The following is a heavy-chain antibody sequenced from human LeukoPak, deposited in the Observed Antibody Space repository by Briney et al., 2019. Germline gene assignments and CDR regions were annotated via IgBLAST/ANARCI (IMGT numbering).Heavy chain of an antibody. J-gene: IGHJ1*01. CDR1: GFTFSSYW. CDR2: IKQDGSEK. D-gene: IGHD2-21*02. Sequence: GGSLRLSCAASGFTFSSYWMSWVRQAPGKGLEWVANIKQDGSEKYYVDSVKGRFTISRDNSKSTLYLQMNSLRAEDTAVYYCAKGGGDRGYFQHWGQGTLVTVSS. CDR3: AKGGGDRGYFQH. V-gene: IGHV3-7*01.